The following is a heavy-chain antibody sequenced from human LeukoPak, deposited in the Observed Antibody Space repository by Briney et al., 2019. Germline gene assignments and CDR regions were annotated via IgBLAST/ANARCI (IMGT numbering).Heavy chain of an antibody. J-gene: IGHJ6*02. CDR2: IYYSGST. V-gene: IGHV4-61*08. CDR1: GGSISSGDYY. D-gene: IGHD4-17*01. CDR3: ARVPRYGDYVNYYYYGMDV. Sequence: SETLSLTCTVSGGSISSGDYYWSWIRQPPGKGLEWIGYIYYSGSTNYNPSLKSRVTISVDTSKNQFSLKLSSVTAADTAVYYCARVPRYGDYVNYYYYGMDVWAKGPRSPSP.